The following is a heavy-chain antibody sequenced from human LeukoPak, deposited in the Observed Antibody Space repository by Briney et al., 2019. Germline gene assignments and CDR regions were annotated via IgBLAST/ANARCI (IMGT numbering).Heavy chain of an antibody. V-gene: IGHV4-4*02. Sequence: PSGTLSLTCAVSGGSIKSNNWWSWVRQPPGKGLEWIGEIYHSGSTNYNPSLESRVTVSVDKSKNQFSLDLSSVTAADTAVYYCARYCSSTSCYFSVRGRKRDNWFDPWGQGTLVTVSS. J-gene: IGHJ5*02. CDR1: GGSIKSNNW. CDR2: IYHSGST. D-gene: IGHD2-2*01. CDR3: ARYCSSTSCYFSVRGRKRDNWFDP.